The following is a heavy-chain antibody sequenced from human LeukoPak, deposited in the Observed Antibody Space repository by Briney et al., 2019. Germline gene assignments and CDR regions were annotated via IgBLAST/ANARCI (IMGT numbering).Heavy chain of an antibody. V-gene: IGHV3-48*04. CDR1: RFTFSSYS. D-gene: IGHD3-9*01. CDR3: ARATLRYFDWSDGGFDY. CDR2: ISSSSSTI. Sequence: GGSLRLSCAASRFTFSSYSMNWVRQAPGKGLEWVSYISSSSSTIYYADSVKGRFTISRDNAKNSLYLQMNSLRAEDTAVYYCARATLRYFDWSDGGFDYWGQGTLVTVSS. J-gene: IGHJ4*02.